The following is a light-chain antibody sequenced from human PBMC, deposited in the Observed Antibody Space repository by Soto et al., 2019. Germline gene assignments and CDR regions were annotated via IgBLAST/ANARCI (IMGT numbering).Light chain of an antibody. CDR2: GAS. V-gene: IGKV3-20*01. Sequence: ENVLTQSPGTLSLSPGERATLSCRASQSVSTNYLAWYQRKPGQAPRLLIYGASSRATDIPNRFSGSGSGTDFTLTITRLKAEDFAVYYCQQYGSSPPTFGQGTKVEIK. CDR1: QSVSTNY. J-gene: IGKJ1*01. CDR3: QQYGSSPPT.